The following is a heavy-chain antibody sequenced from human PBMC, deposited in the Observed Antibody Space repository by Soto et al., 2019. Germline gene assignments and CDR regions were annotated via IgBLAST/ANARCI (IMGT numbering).Heavy chain of an antibody. J-gene: IGHJ5*02. V-gene: IGHV1-69*02. D-gene: IGHD5-12*01. CDR1: GGTFSSYT. CDR3: ATSPSRDGYIHNWFDP. CDR2: IIPILGIA. Sequence: QVQLVQSGAEVKKPGSSVKVSCKASGGTFSSYTISWVRQAPGQGLEWMGRIIPILGIANYAQKFQGRVTITADKSTSTAYMELSSLRSEDTAVYYCATSPSRDGYIHNWFDPWGQGTLVTVSS.